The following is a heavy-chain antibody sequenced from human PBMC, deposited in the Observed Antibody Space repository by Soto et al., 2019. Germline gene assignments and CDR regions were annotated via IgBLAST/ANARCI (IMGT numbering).Heavy chain of an antibody. J-gene: IGHJ5*02. CDR2: MNPGSGDT. CDR1: GYSFTNND. Sequence: DASVKVSCKASGYSFTNNDVSWVRQATGQGLEWMGWMNPGSGDTGYAQKFQGRVTMTRDISIATAYMELSSLRSDDTAIYYCARMGTFGSLNWFDPWGQGTLVTVSS. CDR3: ARMGTFGSLNWFDP. D-gene: IGHD3-16*01. V-gene: IGHV1-8*01.